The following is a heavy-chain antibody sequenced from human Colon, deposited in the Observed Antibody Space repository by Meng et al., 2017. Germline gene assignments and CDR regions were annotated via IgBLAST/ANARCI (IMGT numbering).Heavy chain of an antibody. D-gene: IGHD5-12*01. CDR2: INPDSGGT. Sequence: QVQLVQAGAEVKKPGASVKVSCKASGYSFTAYYIHWVRQAPGQGLEWMGWINPDSGGTKYTQNFQGRVTMTRDTSISTAYMDLSRLRSDDTAIYYRARVSYSGYDPDYWGQGTLVTVSS. J-gene: IGHJ4*02. CDR1: GYSFTAYY. CDR3: ARVSYSGYDPDY. V-gene: IGHV1-2*02.